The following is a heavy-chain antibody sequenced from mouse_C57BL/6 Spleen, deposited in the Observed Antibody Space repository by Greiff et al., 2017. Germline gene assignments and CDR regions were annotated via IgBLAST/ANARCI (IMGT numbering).Heavy chain of an antibody. CDR3: AKITTVVAKGNYFDY. Sequence: QVQLQQPGAELVRPGPSVKLSCKASGYTFTSYWMHWVKQRPGQGLEWIGVIDPSDSYTNYNQKFKGKATLTVDTSSSTAYMQLSSLTSEDSAVYYCAKITTVVAKGNYFDYWGQGTTLTVSS. J-gene: IGHJ2*01. CDR1: GYTFTSYW. V-gene: IGHV1-59*01. D-gene: IGHD1-1*01. CDR2: IDPSDSYT.